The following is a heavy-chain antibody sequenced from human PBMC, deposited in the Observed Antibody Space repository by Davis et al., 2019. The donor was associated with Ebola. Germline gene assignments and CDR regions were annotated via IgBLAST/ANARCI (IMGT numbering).Heavy chain of an antibody. CDR1: GYTFTGYY. J-gene: IGHJ5*02. V-gene: IGHV1-3*01. Sequence: AASVKVSCKASGYTFTGYYMHWVRQAPGQRLEWMGWVHGGNGNTKYSQRFQGRVTITRDTSASTSYMELSSLRSDDTAMYYCTRGKWFDPWGQGTLVAVSS. CDR3: TRGKWFDP. CDR2: VHGGNGNT.